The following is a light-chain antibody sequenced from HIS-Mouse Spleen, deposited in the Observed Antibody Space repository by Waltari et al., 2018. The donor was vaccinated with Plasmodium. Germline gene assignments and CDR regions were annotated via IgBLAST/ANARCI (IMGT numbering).Light chain of an antibody. CDR2: GAS. CDR3: QQYNNWSFT. Sequence: ELLIPHAPATLSVSPGERATLSCRASQSVSSNLAWYQQKPGQAPRLLIYGASTRATGIPARFSGSGSGTEFTLTISSLQSEDFAVYYCQQYNNWSFTFGPGTKVDIK. CDR1: QSVSSN. V-gene: IGKV3-15*01. J-gene: IGKJ3*01.